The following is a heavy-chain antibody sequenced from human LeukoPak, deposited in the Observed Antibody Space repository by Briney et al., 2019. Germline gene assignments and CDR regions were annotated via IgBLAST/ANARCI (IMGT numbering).Heavy chain of an antibody. J-gene: IGHJ4*02. CDR3: AKESGKTLVCGNSFDY. V-gene: IGHV3-23*01. CDR1: GFTFSSYA. D-gene: IGHD4-23*01. Sequence: GGSLRLSCAGSGFTFSSYAMSWVRQAPGKGLEWVSGISDSAFSTYYADSVRDRFTISRDNSKDTLYLQMNSLRADDAAVYYCAKESGKTLVCGNSFDYWGQGTLVTVSS. CDR2: ISDSAFST.